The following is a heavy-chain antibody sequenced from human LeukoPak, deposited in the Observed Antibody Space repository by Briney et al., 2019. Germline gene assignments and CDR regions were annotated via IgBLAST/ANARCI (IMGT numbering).Heavy chain of an antibody. CDR2: INHSGST. CDR3: ARGEQLGPEEK. D-gene: IGHD6-6*01. CDR1: GGSFSGYY. V-gene: IGHV4-34*01. J-gene: IGHJ4*02. Sequence: PSETLSLTCAVYGGSFSGYYWSWIRQPPGKGLEWIGEINHSGSTNYNPSLKSRVTISVDTSKNQFSLKLSSVTAADTAVYYCARGEQLGPEEKWGQETLVTVAS.